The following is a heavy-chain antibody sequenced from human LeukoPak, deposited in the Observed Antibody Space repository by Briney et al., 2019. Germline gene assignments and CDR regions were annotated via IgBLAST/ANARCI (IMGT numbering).Heavy chain of an antibody. CDR3: MTTVTTKSPAAY. CDR1: GYSFTSYW. D-gene: IGHD4-11*01. Sequence: GESLQISCKGSGYSFTSYWIGWVRQLPGKGLEWMGIIYPGDSDTRYSPSFQGQATISADKSISTAYLQWSSLKASDTAMYYCMTTVTTKSPAAYWGQGTLVTVSS. J-gene: IGHJ4*02. CDR2: IYPGDSDT. V-gene: IGHV5-51*01.